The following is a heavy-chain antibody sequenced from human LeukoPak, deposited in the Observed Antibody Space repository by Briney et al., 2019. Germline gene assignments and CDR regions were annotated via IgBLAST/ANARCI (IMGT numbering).Heavy chain of an antibody. V-gene: IGHV3-21*01. D-gene: IGHD6-19*01. Sequence: GGSLRLSCAASGFTFSSSSMSWVRQAPGEGLEWVSSIVTSSNYIYYADSVRGRFTISRDNAKNSLYLQMNSLRAEDTAEYYCARGLSSGWYVLIYWGQGALVTVSS. CDR1: GFTFSSSS. J-gene: IGHJ4*02. CDR3: ARGLSSGWYVLIY. CDR2: IVTSSNYI.